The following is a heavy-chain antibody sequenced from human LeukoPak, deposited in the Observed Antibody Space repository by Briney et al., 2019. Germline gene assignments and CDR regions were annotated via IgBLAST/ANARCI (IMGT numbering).Heavy chain of an antibody. J-gene: IGHJ4*02. CDR1: GFTFSNYW. D-gene: IGHD3-10*01. CDR3: ARTSMVRGVIKTFDY. CDR2: IKTDGSEK. V-gene: IGHV3-7*03. Sequence: GGSLRLSCEGSGFTFSNYWMGWVRQAPGKGLQWVANIKTDGSEKYYVDSVKGRFTISRDNAKNSLYLQMNSLRAEDTALYHCARTSMVRGVIKTFDYWGQGTLVTVSS.